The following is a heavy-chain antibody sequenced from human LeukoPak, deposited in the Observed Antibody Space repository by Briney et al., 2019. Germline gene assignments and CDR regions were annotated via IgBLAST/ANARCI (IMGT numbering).Heavy chain of an antibody. CDR3: ARRIVVVPAASRNGDAFDI. Sequence: SETLSLTCTVSGYSISSGYYCGWIRQPPGKGLEWIGSIYHSGSTYYNPSLKSRVTISIDTSKNQFSLKLTSVTAADTALYYCARRIVVVPAASRNGDAFDIWGQGTMVTVSS. J-gene: IGHJ3*02. D-gene: IGHD2-2*01. CDR2: IYHSGST. CDR1: GYSISSGYY. V-gene: IGHV4-38-2*02.